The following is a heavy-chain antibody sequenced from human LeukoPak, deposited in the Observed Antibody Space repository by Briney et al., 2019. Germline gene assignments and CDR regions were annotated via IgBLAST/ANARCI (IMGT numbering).Heavy chain of an antibody. CDR1: GFAFRSHA. V-gene: IGHV3-30*02. J-gene: IGHJ4*02. Sequence: GGSLRLSCTASGFAFRSHAMHWVRQAPGKGLEWVAFIRYDGSKKFYADSVKGRFTISRDNSKNTLYLQMNSLRAEDTAVYYCAKPDGCGGDCPPFDYWGQGTLVTVSS. CDR3: AKPDGCGGDCPPFDY. CDR2: IRYDGSKK. D-gene: IGHD2-21*02.